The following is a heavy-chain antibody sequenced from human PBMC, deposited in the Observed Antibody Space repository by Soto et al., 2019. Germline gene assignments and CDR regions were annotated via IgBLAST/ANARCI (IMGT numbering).Heavy chain of an antibody. CDR2: IDPSDSYT. Sequence: LGESLKISCKGSGYSFTSYWISWVRQMPGKGLEWMGRIDPSDSYTNYSPSFQGHVTISADKSISTAYLQWSSLKASDTAMYYCARSSSGGLYYYYGMDVWRQRTTVTVSS. D-gene: IGHD6-19*01. J-gene: IGHJ6*02. CDR3: ARSSSGGLYYYYGMDV. CDR1: GYSFTSYW. V-gene: IGHV5-10-1*01.